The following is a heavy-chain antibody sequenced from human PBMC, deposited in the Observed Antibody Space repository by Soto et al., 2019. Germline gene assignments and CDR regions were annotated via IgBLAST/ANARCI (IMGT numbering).Heavy chain of an antibody. Sequence: QVQLVESGGGVVQPGRSLRLSCAASGFTFSSYGMHWVRQAPGKGLEWVAVIWNDGSNKYYADSVKGRFTISRDNSKNTLYLQMNSLRAEDTAVYYCARAVYCSGGSCSADPGWFDPWGQGTLVTVSS. D-gene: IGHD2-15*01. CDR2: IWNDGSNK. J-gene: IGHJ5*02. V-gene: IGHV3-33*01. CDR3: ARAVYCSGGSCSADPGWFDP. CDR1: GFTFSSYG.